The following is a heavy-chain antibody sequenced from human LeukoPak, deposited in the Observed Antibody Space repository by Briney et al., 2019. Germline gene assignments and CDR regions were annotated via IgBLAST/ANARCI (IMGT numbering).Heavy chain of an antibody. V-gene: IGHV4-59*08. Sequence: PSETLSLTCTVSGGSISSYYWSWIRQPPGKGLEWIGYIYYGGSTNYNPSLKSRVTISVDTSKNQFSLKLSSVTAADTAVYYCARSPPWGPFDYWGQGTLVTVSS. CDR1: GGSISSYY. D-gene: IGHD7-27*01. J-gene: IGHJ4*02. CDR2: IYYGGST. CDR3: ARSPPWGPFDY.